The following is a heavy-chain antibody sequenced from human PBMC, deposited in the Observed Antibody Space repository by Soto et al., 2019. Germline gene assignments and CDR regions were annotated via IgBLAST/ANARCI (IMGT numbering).Heavy chain of an antibody. J-gene: IGHJ4*02. V-gene: IGHV1-3*01. CDR2: INAGNGNT. Sequence: GASVKVSCKASGYTFTSYAMHWVRQAPGQRLEWMGWINAGNGNTKYSQKFQGRVTITRDTSASTAYMELSSLRSEDTAVYYCARSAATTKSLDYWGQETLVTVS. D-gene: IGHD4-17*01. CDR1: GYTFTSYA. CDR3: ARSAATTKSLDY.